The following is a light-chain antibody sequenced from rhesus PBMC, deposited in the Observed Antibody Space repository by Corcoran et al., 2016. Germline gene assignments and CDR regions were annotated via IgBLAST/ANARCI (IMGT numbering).Light chain of an antibody. CDR1: ENVNNY. V-gene: IGKV1-74*01. CDR2: KAS. Sequence: DIQMTQSPSSLSASVGDRVTITCRASENVNNYLNWYQQKPGKAPKLLIYKASTLQSGFPSRFSGSGSGTDYTFTSSRLQPEDVSTYYCQHGYGTPFTFGPGTKLDIK. CDR3: QHGYGTPFT. J-gene: IGKJ3*01.